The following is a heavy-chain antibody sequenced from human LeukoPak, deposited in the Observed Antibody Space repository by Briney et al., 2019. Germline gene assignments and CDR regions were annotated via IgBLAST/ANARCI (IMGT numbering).Heavy chain of an antibody. D-gene: IGHD2-15*01. V-gene: IGHV3-30*18. J-gene: IGHJ4*02. CDR3: AKERTLGYCSGDSCQQPPDY. CDR2: ISYDGSNK. Sequence: PGRSLRLSCAASGFTFSSYGMHWVRQAPGKGLEWVAVISYDGSNKYYADSVKGRFTISRDNSKNTLYLQMNSPRAEDTAVYYCAKERTLGYCSGDSCQQPPDYWGQGTLVTVSS. CDR1: GFTFSSYG.